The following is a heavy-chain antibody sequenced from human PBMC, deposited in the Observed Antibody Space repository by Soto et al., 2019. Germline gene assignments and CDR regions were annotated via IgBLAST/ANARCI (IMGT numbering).Heavy chain of an antibody. Sequence: VPVEVCCEASGDSFTNYAMQWAYQAPGKRLEWMGWINAGNGITKYSLKFQGRVTITRDTSASTTYMDLSSLRSEDTAVYYCARGPMRENYFLSYFDFSAQGILVTVYS. V-gene: IGHV1-3*01. CDR2: INAGNGIT. J-gene: IGHJ4*02. CDR3: ARGPMRENYFLSYFDF. CDR1: GDSFTNYA. D-gene: IGHD1-7*01.